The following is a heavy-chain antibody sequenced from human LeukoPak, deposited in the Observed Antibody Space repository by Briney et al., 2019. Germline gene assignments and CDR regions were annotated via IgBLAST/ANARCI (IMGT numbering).Heavy chain of an antibody. V-gene: IGHV1-69*06. CDR3: ASIAVAGTGEDY. D-gene: IGHD6-19*01. Sequence: GASVKVSCKASGGTFTSYAISWVRQAPGQGLEWMGGIIPIFGTANYAQKFQGRVTITADKSTSTAYMELSSLRSEDTAVYYCASIAVAGTGEDYWGQGTLVTVSS. CDR1: GGTFTSYA. J-gene: IGHJ4*02. CDR2: IIPIFGTA.